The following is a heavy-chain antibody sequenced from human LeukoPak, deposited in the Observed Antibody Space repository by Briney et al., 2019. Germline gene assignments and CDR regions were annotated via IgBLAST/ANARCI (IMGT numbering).Heavy chain of an antibody. CDR1: GASISSSNYY. CDR2: IYYSGST. CDR3: ARLGARFDY. V-gene: IGHV4-39*01. Sequence: SGTLSLTCTVSGASISSSNYYWGWIRQPPGKGLEWIGSIYYSGSTYYNPSLKSRVTISEDTSKNQFSLKLSSVTAADTAVYYCARLGARFDYWGQGTLVTVSS. D-gene: IGHD3-16*01. J-gene: IGHJ4*02.